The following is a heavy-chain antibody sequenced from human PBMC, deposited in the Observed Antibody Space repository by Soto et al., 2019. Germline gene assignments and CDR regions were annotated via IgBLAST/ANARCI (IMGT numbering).Heavy chain of an antibody. CDR1: GYSFTSYW. CDR3: ARLRYDYGDYLWFDP. D-gene: IGHD4-17*01. J-gene: IGHJ5*02. Sequence: EVQLVQSGAEVKKPGESLRISCKGSGYSFTSYWISWVRQMPGKGLEWMGRIDPSDSYTKYSPSFQGHVTMSADKSISTVYLQWSSLKASDTAMYYCARLRYDYGDYLWFDPWGQGTLVTVSS. CDR2: IDPSDSYT. V-gene: IGHV5-10-1*03.